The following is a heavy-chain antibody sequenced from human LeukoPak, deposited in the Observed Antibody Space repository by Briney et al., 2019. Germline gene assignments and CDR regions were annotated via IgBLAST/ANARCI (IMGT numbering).Heavy chain of an antibody. CDR2: IYYSGST. CDR3: ARLYDSISAALDY. CDR1: GGSISSSTYY. Sequence: SETLSLTCTVSGGSISSSTYYWGWIRQPPGKGLEWIGSIYYSGSTYYNPSLKSRVTISLDTSKSQFSLKLSSVTAADTAVYYCARLYDSISAALDYWGQGTLVTVSS. D-gene: IGHD3-22*01. V-gene: IGHV4-39*01. J-gene: IGHJ4*02.